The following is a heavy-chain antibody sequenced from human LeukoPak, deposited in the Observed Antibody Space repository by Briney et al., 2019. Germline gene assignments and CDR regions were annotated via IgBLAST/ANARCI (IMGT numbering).Heavy chain of an antibody. V-gene: IGHV1-2*02. CDR2: INPNSGGT. Sequence: ASVKVSCKASGYTFTGYYMHWVRQAPGQGLEWMGWINPNSGGTNYAQKLQGRVTMTTDTSTSTAYMELRSLRSDDTAVYYCAREYNWNDGLGLDYWGQGTLVTVSS. CDR3: AREYNWNDGLGLDY. J-gene: IGHJ4*02. CDR1: GYTFTGYY. D-gene: IGHD1-1*01.